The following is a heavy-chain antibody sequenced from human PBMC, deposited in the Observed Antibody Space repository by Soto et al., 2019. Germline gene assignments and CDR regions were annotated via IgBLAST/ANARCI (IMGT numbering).Heavy chain of an antibody. Sequence: QVQLQESGPGLVKPSGTLSLTCAASSGSIFTTNWWSWVRQSPGRGLQWIGDIYHSGSPKYNPSHKSRVSISIDKSKDRFFRNLTSVTAADTAVYYCARKPDVATAKVGGGYVFDVWGQGTMVTVSS. CDR2: IYHSGSP. J-gene: IGHJ3*01. D-gene: IGHD3-16*01. CDR3: ARKPDVATAKVGGGYVFDV. V-gene: IGHV4-4*02. CDR1: SGSIFTTNW.